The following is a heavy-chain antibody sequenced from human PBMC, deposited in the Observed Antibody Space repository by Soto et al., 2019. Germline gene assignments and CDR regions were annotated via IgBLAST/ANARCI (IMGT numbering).Heavy chain of an antibody. CDR3: AENTYYYDSSTLFGMDV. V-gene: IGHV3-23*01. D-gene: IGHD3-22*01. Sequence: GGSLRLSCAASGFTFSSYAMSWVRQAPGKGLEWVSAISGSGGSTYYADSVKGRFTISRDNSKNTLYLQMNSLRAEDTAVYYCAENTYYYDSSTLFGMDVWGQGTTVTVSS. CDR2: ISGSGGST. J-gene: IGHJ6*02. CDR1: GFTFSSYA.